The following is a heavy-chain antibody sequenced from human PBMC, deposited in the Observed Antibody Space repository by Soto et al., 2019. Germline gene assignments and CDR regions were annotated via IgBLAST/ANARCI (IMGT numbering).Heavy chain of an antibody. Sequence: GESLEISCQGSGYIFRYYWIAWVRQMPGRGLEWLGIIYPEDAETNISPSLQGRVTMSVDKSINTAYVQWSSLEASDTAIYYCARHRRDSSGSDYLHAMDVWGPGTAVTVSS. J-gene: IGHJ6*02. D-gene: IGHD5-18*01. CDR1: GYIFRYYW. CDR2: IYPEDAET. CDR3: ARHRRDSSGSDYLHAMDV. V-gene: IGHV5-51*01.